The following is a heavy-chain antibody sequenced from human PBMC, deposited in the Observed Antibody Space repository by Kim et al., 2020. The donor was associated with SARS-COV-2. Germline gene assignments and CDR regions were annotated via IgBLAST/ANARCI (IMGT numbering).Heavy chain of an antibody. Sequence: SQTLSLTCAISGDSVSSNSATWNWIRQSPSRGLEWLGRTYYRSKWSNDYAVSVKSRIIINPGTSKNQLSLQLNSVTPEDTAVYYCVRTAAGRGGFDYWDQGTLVTVSS. D-gene: IGHD6-13*01. CDR2: TYYRSKWSN. J-gene: IGHJ4*02. CDR1: GDSVSSNSAT. CDR3: VRTAAGRGGFDY. V-gene: IGHV6-1*01.